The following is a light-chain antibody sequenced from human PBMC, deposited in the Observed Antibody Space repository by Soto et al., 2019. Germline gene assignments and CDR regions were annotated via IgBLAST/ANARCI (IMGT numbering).Light chain of an antibody. CDR1: SSNLAYNS. CDR2: DDN. V-gene: IGLV1-51*01. J-gene: IGLJ1*01. Sequence: QSVLTQPPSVSAAPGRDVTISCSGSSSNLAYNSLSWYQQLPGTAPKLLIYDDNKRPSGIPARFSGSKSGTSATLGITGLETGDEADYYCGAWDDSLNVYVFGSGTKLTV. CDR3: GAWDDSLNVYV.